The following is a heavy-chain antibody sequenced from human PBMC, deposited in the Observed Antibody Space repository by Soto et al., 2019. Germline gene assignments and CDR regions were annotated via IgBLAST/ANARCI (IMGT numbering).Heavy chain of an antibody. V-gene: IGHV4-34*01. D-gene: IGHD2-8*02. CDR2: INHRGST. CDR3: ARDKITGLFDY. J-gene: IGHJ4*02. Sequence: QVQLQQWGAGLLKPSETLSLTCAVYGGSFSGYYWTWIRQPPATGLEWIGEINHRGSTYSNPSLKRLVTISVDTPKNQFYLQLTSVTAADTAVYYCARDKITGLFDYWGQGTLVTVSS. CDR1: GGSFSGYY.